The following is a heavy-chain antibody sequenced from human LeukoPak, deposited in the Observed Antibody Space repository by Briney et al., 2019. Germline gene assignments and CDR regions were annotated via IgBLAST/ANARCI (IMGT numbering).Heavy chain of an antibody. CDR3: ARPAARPSWFDP. CDR2: IYYSGST. J-gene: IGHJ5*02. V-gene: IGHV4-39*07. Sequence: SETLSLTCTVSGGSISSSSYYWGWIRQPPGKGLQWIGTIYYSGSTYYNPSLKSRVTISLDTSKNQFSLKVRSVTAADTAVYYCARPAARPSWFDPWGQGTRVTVSS. D-gene: IGHD6-6*01. CDR1: GGSISSSSYY.